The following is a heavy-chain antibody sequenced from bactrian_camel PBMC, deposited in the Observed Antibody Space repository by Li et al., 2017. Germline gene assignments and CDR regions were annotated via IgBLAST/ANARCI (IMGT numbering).Heavy chain of an antibody. CDR1: GYTYRIYC. CDR2: IDSGDST. V-gene: IGHV3S53*01. J-gene: IGHJ6*01. CDR3: ATRYYSDYEKWRDFGY. D-gene: IGHD4*01. Sequence: HVQLVESGGGSVQAGGSLRLSCAVSGYTYRIYCMGWLRQAPGKERERVATIDSGDSTSYADSVKGRFTIPVDNAKNSVYLQMNSLKPEDSAMYYCATRYYSDYEKWRDFGYWGQGTQVTVS.